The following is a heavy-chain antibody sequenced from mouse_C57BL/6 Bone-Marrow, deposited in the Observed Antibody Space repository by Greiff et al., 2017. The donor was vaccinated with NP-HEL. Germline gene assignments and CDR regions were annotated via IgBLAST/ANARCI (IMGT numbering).Heavy chain of an antibody. Sequence: EVQLQQSGAELVRPGSSVKMSCKTSGCTFTSYGINWVKQRPGQGLEWIGYIYIGNGYTEYNEKFKGKATLTSDTSSSTAYMQLSSLTSEDSAIYFCARSLIYYYGSSYGRGAMDYWGQGTSVTVSS. CDR1: GCTFTSYG. CDR3: ARSLIYYYGSSYGRGAMDY. V-gene: IGHV1-58*01. J-gene: IGHJ4*01. CDR2: IYIGNGYT. D-gene: IGHD1-1*01.